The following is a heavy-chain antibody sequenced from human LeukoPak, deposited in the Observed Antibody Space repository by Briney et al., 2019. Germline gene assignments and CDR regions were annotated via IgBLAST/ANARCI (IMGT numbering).Heavy chain of an antibody. CDR2: INHSGST. V-gene: IGHV4-34*01. D-gene: IGHD6-13*01. CDR3: ARDSRIAAAGADAFDI. CDR1: GGSFSGYY. J-gene: IGHJ3*02. Sequence: SETLSLTCAVYGGSFSGYYWSWIRQPPGKGLEWIGEINHSGSTNYNPSLKSRVTISVDTSKNQFSLKLSSVTAADTAVYYCARDSRIAAAGADAFDIWGQGTMVTVSS.